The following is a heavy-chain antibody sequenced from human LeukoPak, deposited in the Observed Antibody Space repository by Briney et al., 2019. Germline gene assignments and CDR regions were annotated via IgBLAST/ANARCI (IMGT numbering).Heavy chain of an antibody. CDR3: ARDGPAQMVDLDY. CDR2: INPSDGAT. CDR1: GYTFTMYY. V-gene: IGHV1-46*01. J-gene: IGHJ4*02. D-gene: IGHD3-10*01. Sequence: ASVKVSCKASGYTFTMYYIHWVRQAPGQGLEWMGMINPSDGATTYAQRFQGRVTMTRDMSTTTVYMELRRLRPDDTAVYFCARDGPAQMVDLDYWGQGTLVTVSS.